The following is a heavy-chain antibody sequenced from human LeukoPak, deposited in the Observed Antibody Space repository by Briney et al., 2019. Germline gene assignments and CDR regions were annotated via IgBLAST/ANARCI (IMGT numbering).Heavy chain of an antibody. D-gene: IGHD3-10*01. V-gene: IGHV4-38-2*02. J-gene: IGHJ5*02. CDR1: GYSISSGYY. CDR3: ARVTMVGGFDP. CDR2: IHYTGST. Sequence: SETRSLTCTVSGYSISSGYYWAWIRQPPGKGLECIGNIHYTGSTYYTPSLKSRVTISLDTSKNQFSLKLSSVTAADTAVYYCARVTMVGGFDPWGQGTLVTVSS.